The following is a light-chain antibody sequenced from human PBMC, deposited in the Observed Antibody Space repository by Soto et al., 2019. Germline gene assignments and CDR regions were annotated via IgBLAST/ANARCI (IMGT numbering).Light chain of an antibody. CDR3: QQYDNSPLT. CDR1: QSVSSSF. V-gene: IGKV3-20*01. Sequence: EIVLTQSPGTLSLSPGERATLSCRASQSVSSSFVAWYQQKPGQAPRLLIYGASSRATGIPDRFSGSGSGTDFTLTISRLEPEDFEVYYCQQYDNSPLTFGGGTKVEIK. CDR2: GAS. J-gene: IGKJ4*01.